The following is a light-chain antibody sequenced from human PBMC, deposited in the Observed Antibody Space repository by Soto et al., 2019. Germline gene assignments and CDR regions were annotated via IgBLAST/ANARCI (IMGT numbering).Light chain of an antibody. CDR1: QSVRNNY. Sequence: EIVLTQSPGTLSLSPGERATLSCRASQSVRNNYVAWYQQRPGQAPRLLIYAASSRATGIPDRFSGSGSGTDFPLTISRLEPEDFAVYYCQQYGTAPRTFGQGTKVEIK. CDR2: AAS. CDR3: QQYGTAPRT. V-gene: IGKV3-20*01. J-gene: IGKJ1*01.